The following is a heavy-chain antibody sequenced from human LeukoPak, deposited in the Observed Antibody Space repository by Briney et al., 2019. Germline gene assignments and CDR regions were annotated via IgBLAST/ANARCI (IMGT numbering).Heavy chain of an antibody. J-gene: IGHJ4*02. V-gene: IGHV4-39*01. D-gene: IGHD6-19*01. CDR1: GGSISSDSYY. Sequence: SESLSLTCTVSGGSISSDSYYWAWIRQPPGKGLEWIASIYYSGSTYYNPSLKSRVTISVDTSRNQFSLKLSSVTAADTAVYYCASLAVAGLSEGYWGQGTLVIVSS. CDR2: IYYSGST. CDR3: ASLAVAGLSEGY.